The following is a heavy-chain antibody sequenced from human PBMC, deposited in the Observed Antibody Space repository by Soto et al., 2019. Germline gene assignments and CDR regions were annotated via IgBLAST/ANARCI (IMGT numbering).Heavy chain of an antibody. CDR1: GGSITNYY. CDR3: VRGSRYYEY. J-gene: IGHJ4*02. CDR2: IYSSGST. V-gene: IGHV4-4*07. Sequence: QVQLQGSGPGLVNPSETLSLTCTVSGGSITNYYWSWIRQSAGKGLEWIGRIYSSGSTNCNPSLKCRVTMSVDTSKNQFSLKLSSVTAADTAVYYCVRGSRYYEYWGQGTLVTVSS.